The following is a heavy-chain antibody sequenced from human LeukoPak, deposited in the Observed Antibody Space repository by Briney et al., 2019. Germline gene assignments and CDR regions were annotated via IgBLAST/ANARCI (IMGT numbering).Heavy chain of an antibody. Sequence: WASVKVSCTASGYTFTSYYMHWVRRAPGQGLEWMGMINPSGGSTSYAQKFQGRVTMTRDMSTSTVYMELSSLRSEDTAVYYCAINKGHWFDPWGQGTLVAVSS. J-gene: IGHJ5*02. CDR1: GYTFTSYY. V-gene: IGHV1-46*01. CDR2: INPSGGST. CDR3: AINKGHWFDP.